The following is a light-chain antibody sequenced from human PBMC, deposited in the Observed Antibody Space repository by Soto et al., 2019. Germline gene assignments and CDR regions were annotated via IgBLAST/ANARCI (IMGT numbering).Light chain of an antibody. CDR1: QTVSSH. J-gene: IGKJ1*01. CDR3: QQGDIWPWT. V-gene: IGKV3D-15*01. CDR2: GVF. Sequence: EVVMTQSPVTLSVSLGQRATLSCRASQTVSSHIAWYQQKPGQAPRLLISGVFVRATGIPGGFSGSGSGTEFTLTISSLQSEDFATYYCQQGDIWPWTFGQGTKVDIK.